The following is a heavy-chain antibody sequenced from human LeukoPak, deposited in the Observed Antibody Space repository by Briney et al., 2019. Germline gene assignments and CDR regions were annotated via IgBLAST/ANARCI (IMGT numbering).Heavy chain of an antibody. Sequence: SGGSLRLSCAASGFTFSSYWMSWVRQAPGKGLEWVANIKQDGSEKYYVDSVKGRFTISRDNAKNSLYLQMNSLRAEDTAVYYCARGGSPSTKFWSGYLGNYYYMDVWGKGTTATVSS. D-gene: IGHD3-3*01. J-gene: IGHJ6*03. CDR1: GFTFSSYW. V-gene: IGHV3-7*01. CDR3: ARGGSPSTKFWSGYLGNYYYMDV. CDR2: IKQDGSEK.